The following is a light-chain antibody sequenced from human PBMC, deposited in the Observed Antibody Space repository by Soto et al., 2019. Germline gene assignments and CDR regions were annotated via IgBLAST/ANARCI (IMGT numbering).Light chain of an antibody. CDR2: AAS. CDR3: QQSYSTPWT. Sequence: DIQMTQSPSSLSASVGDRVTITCRASQSLSSYLNWYQQKPGKAPKFLIYAASNLQSGVPSRFSGSGSGTDFTLTISSLQPEDFATYYCQQSYSTPWTFGQGTRVEIK. V-gene: IGKV1-39*01. J-gene: IGKJ1*01. CDR1: QSLSSY.